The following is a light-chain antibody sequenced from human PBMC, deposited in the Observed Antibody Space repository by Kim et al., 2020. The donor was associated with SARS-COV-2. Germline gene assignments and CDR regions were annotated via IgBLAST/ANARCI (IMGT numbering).Light chain of an antibody. Sequence: SPGETATLSCRASQSVRNNLAWYQQKPGQAPRLLIYGASTRATGITVRFSGSGSGTEFTLTISSLQSEDFAVYYCQRYNNWPPWTFGQGTKVDIK. J-gene: IGKJ1*01. V-gene: IGKV3-15*01. CDR2: GAS. CDR1: QSVRNN. CDR3: QRYNNWPPWT.